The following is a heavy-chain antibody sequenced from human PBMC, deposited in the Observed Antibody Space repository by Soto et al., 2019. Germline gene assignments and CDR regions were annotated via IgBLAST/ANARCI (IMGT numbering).Heavy chain of an antibody. CDR2: IYYSGST. CDR3: ARHNYGSGSTYFDY. V-gene: IGHV4-59*08. CDR1: GGSLSSYY. Sequence: PSETLSLTCTVSGGSLSSYYWSWIRRPPGNGLEWIGYIYYSGSTNYNPSLKSRVTISVDTSKNQFSLKLNSMTAADTAVYYCARHNYGSGSTYFDYWGQGTLVTVSS. D-gene: IGHD3-10*01. J-gene: IGHJ4*02.